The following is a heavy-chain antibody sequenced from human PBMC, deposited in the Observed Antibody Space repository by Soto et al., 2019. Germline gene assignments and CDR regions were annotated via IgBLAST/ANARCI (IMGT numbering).Heavy chain of an antibody. CDR2: IYYSGST. V-gene: IGHV4-59*01. CDR3: ARAVLPATAPFDY. CDR1: GGSISSYY. D-gene: IGHD2-2*01. J-gene: IGHJ4*02. Sequence: QVQLQESGPRLVKPSETLSLTCIVSGGSISSYYWSWIRQPPGKGLEWIGYIYYSGSTNYNPSLNIRVTISVDTSKNQFSLKLSSVTAADTAVYYCARAVLPATAPFDYWGQGTLVTVSS.